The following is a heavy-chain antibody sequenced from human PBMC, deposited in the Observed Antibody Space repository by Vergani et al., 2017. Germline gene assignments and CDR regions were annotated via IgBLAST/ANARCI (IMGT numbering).Heavy chain of an antibody. V-gene: IGHV4-34*01. J-gene: IGHJ4*02. CDR3: AIGFYDYVWGSYRPFYYFDY. D-gene: IGHD3-16*02. Sequence: QVQLQQWGAGLLKPSETLSLTCAVYGGSFSGYYWSWIRQPPGKGLEWIGEINHSGSTNYNPSLKSRVTISVDTSKNQFSLKLSSVTAADTAVYYCAIGFYDYVWGSYRPFYYFDYWGQGTLVTVSS. CDR2: INHSGST. CDR1: GGSFSGYY.